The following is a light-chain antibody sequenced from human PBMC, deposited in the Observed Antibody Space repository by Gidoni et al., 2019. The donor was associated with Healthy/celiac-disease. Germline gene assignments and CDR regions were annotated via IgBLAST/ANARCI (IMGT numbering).Light chain of an antibody. CDR2: KDS. V-gene: IGLV3-25*03. J-gene: IGLJ2*01. Sequence: SYELTQPPSSSVSPGQTARITCSGDALPKQYAYWYQQKPGQAPVLVIYKDSERPSGIPERFSGSSSGKTVTLTISGVQAEDEADYYCQSADSSGTVVFGGGTKLTVL. CDR3: QSADSSGTVV. CDR1: ALPKQY.